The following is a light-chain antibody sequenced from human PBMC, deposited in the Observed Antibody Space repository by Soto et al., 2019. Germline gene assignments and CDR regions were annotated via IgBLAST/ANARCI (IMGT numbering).Light chain of an antibody. Sequence: EIVMKQSPANLAVSPGERATLSSKASQSVRSNLNWYQQKPGKAPRLLIYAASSRASGVPYRFSGSGSGTDFTLTISRLEPEDFAVYYCQQYYSTPWTFGQGTKVDIK. J-gene: IGKJ1*01. CDR1: QSVRSN. CDR3: QQYYSTPWT. V-gene: IGKV3-20*01. CDR2: AAS.